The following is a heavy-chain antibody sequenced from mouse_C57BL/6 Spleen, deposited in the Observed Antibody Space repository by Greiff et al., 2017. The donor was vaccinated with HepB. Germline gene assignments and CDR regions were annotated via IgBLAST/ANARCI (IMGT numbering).Heavy chain of an antibody. V-gene: IGHV5-9-1*02. Sequence: EVKVVESGEGLVKPGGSLKLSCAASGFTFSSYAMSWVRQTPEKRLEWVAYISSGGDYIYYADTVKGRFTIPRDNARNTLYLQMSSRKSEATDMYYCKRDPPLYYGYDGGFAYWGQGTLVTVSA. CDR1: GFTFSSYA. D-gene: IGHD2-2*01. CDR2: ISSGGDYI. CDR3: KRDPPLYYGYDGGFAY. J-gene: IGHJ3*01.